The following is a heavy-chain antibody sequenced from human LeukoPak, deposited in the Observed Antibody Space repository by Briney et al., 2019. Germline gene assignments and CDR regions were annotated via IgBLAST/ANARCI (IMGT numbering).Heavy chain of an antibody. J-gene: IGHJ4*02. Sequence: GGSLRLSCAASGFTFSSYAMSWVRQAPGKGLEWVSAISGSGGSTYYADSVKGRLTISRDNSKNTLYLQMNSLRAEDTAVYYCARGMGDTAMVFDYWGQGTLVTVSS. V-gene: IGHV3-23*01. CDR2: ISGSGGST. D-gene: IGHD5-18*01. CDR3: ARGMGDTAMVFDY. CDR1: GFTFSSYA.